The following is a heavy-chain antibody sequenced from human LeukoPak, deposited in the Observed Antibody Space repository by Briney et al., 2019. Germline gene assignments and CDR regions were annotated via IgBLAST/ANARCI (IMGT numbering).Heavy chain of an antibody. CDR1: GYTFTSYD. V-gene: IGHV1-8*01. D-gene: IGHD6-19*01. CDR2: MNPNSGNT. Sequence: ASVKVSRKASGYTFTSYDINWVRQATGQGLEWMGWMNPNSGNTGYAQKFQGRVTMTRNTSISTAYMELSSLRSEDTAVYYCARESEQWLADAFDIWGQGTMVTVSS. J-gene: IGHJ3*02. CDR3: ARESEQWLADAFDI.